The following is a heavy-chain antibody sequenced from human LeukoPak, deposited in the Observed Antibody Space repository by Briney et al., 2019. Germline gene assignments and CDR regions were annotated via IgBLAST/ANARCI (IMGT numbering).Heavy chain of an antibody. Sequence: PSETLSLTCTVSGGSISSSYYYWGWIRQPPGKGLEWIGSIYYSGSTYYNPSLKSRVTISVDTSKNQFSLKLRSVTAADTAVYYCVRHFGTWGQGTLVTVSS. CDR2: IYYSGST. CDR1: GGSISSSYYY. D-gene: IGHD3/OR15-3a*01. V-gene: IGHV4-39*01. CDR3: VRHFGT. J-gene: IGHJ4*02.